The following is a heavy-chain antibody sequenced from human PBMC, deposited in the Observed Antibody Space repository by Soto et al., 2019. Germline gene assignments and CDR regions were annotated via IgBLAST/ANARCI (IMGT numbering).Heavy chain of an antibody. CDR2: ISAYNGNT. Sequence: QVQLVQSGAEVKKPGASVKVSCKASGYTFTSYGISWVRQAPGQGLEWMGWISAYNGNTNYAQKLQGRVTMTTDISTRTAYRELRSLRSDDTAVYYCARNRSRDAFDIWGQGTMVTVSS. J-gene: IGHJ3*02. D-gene: IGHD3-10*01. CDR3: ARNRSRDAFDI. V-gene: IGHV1-18*01. CDR1: GYTFTSYG.